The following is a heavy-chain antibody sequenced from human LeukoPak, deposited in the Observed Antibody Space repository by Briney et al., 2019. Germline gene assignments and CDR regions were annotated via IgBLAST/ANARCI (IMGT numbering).Heavy chain of an antibody. CDR1: GGSFSGYY. V-gene: IGHV4-34*01. J-gene: IGHJ4*02. Sequence: KSSETLSLTCAVYGGSFSGYYWSWIRQPPGKGLEWIGEINHSGSTNYNPSLKSRVTISVDTSKNQFSLKLSSVTAADTAVYYCARGRFRGQRSVLDYWGQGTLVTVSS. D-gene: IGHD2-21*01. CDR3: ARGRFRGQRSVLDY. CDR2: INHSGST.